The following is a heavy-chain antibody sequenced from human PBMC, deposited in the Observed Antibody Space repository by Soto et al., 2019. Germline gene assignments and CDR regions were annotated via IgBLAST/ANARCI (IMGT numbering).Heavy chain of an antibody. CDR3: AREIRGSYYAYYYYGMDV. CDR1: GVTFSSYW. J-gene: IGHJ6*01. CDR2: INSDGSST. V-gene: IGHV3-74*01. Sequence: GGSLRLSCAASGVTFSSYWMHWVRQAPGKGLVWVSRINSDGSSTSYADSVKGRFTISRDNAKNTLYLQMNSLRAEDTAVYYCAREIRGSYYAYYYYGMDVWGQGTTVTVSS. D-gene: IGHD1-26*01.